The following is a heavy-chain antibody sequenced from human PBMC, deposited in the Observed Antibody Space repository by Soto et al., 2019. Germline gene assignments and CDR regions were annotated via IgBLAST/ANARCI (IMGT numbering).Heavy chain of an antibody. D-gene: IGHD4-17*01. CDR3: ARNPAEYGDYTRPVDY. CDR2: ISSSSSTI. CDR1: GFTFSSYS. V-gene: IGHV3-48*01. Sequence: GGSLRLSCAASGFTFSSYSMNWVRQAPGKGLEWVSYISSSSSTIYYADAVKGRFTISRDNAKNSLYLQMNSLRAEDTAVYYCARNPAEYGDYTRPVDYWGQGTLVTVSS. J-gene: IGHJ4*02.